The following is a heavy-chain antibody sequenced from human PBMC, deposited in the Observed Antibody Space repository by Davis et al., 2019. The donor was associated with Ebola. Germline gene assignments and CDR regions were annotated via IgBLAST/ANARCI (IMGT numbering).Heavy chain of an antibody. CDR1: GFTFSSYA. CDR3: AKDGLAHGG. Sequence: GGSLRLSCAASGFTFSSYAMSWVRQAPGKGLEWVSVISGSGGSTYYADSVKGWFSISRDNSKNTLYLQMNSLRAGDTAIYYCAKDGLAHGGWGQGTLVTVSS. CDR2: ISGSGGST. V-gene: IGHV3-23*01. D-gene: IGHD3-16*01. J-gene: IGHJ4*02.